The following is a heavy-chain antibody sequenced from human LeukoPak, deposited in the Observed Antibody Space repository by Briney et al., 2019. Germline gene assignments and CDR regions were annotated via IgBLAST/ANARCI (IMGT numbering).Heavy chain of an antibody. Sequence: SETLSLTCAVYGGSFSGYFWSWIRPPPGKGLEWIGEINHSGSTNYNPSLKSRVTISVDTSKNQFSLNLSSVTAADTAVYYCARLTYSNNWYFRRGLDNWFDPWGQGTLVTVSS. CDR3: ARLTYSNNWYFRRGLDNWFDP. CDR2: INHSGST. CDR1: GGSFSGYF. D-gene: IGHD6-13*01. V-gene: IGHV4-34*01. J-gene: IGHJ5*02.